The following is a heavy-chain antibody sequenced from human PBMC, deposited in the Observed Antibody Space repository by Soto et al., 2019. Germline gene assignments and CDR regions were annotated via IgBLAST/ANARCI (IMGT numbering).Heavy chain of an antibody. CDR1: GFTFSSYG. J-gene: IGHJ6*02. CDR2: ISYDGSNK. Sequence: GGSLRLSCAASGFTFSSYGMHWVRQAPGKGLEWVAVISYDGSNKYYADSVKGRFTISRDNSKNTLYLQMNSLRAEDTAVYYCAKRSQQWLANYYYGMDVWGQGTTVTVSS. V-gene: IGHV3-30*18. CDR3: AKRSQQWLANYYYGMDV. D-gene: IGHD6-19*01.